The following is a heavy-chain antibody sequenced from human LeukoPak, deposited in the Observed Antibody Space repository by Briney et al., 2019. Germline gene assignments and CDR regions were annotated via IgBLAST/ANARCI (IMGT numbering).Heavy chain of an antibody. CDR2: ISHGGST. CDR3: ARQADVPSSIGYFDF. CDR1: DYSISNAYY. J-gene: IGHJ4*02. Sequence: PSETLSLTCAVSDYSISNAYYWGWIRQPPGKGLEWIGSISHGGSTHYNASLKSRVTISLEASKNQSSLRLSSVTAADTAVYYCARQADVPSSIGYFDFWGQGAPVTVSS. D-gene: IGHD2/OR15-2a*01. V-gene: IGHV4-38-2*01.